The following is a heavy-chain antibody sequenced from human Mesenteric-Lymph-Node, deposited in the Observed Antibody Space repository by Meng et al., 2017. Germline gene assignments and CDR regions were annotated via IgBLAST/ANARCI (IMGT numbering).Heavy chain of an antibody. CDR3: AGPAFEYYYDSSGYLVLDY. Sequence: SETLSLTCTVSGGSISSYYWSWIRQPPGKGLEWIGYIYYSGSTNYNPSLKSRVTISVDTSKNQFSLKLSSVTAADTAVYYCAGPAFEYYYDSSGYLVLDYWGQGTLVTVSS. D-gene: IGHD3-22*01. J-gene: IGHJ4*02. CDR2: IYYSGST. V-gene: IGHV4-59*12. CDR1: GGSISSYY.